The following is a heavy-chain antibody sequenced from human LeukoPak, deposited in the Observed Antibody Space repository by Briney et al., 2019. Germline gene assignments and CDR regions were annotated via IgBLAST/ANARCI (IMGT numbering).Heavy chain of an antibody. J-gene: IGHJ4*02. CDR3: AFHVDTAMVEIDY. CDR1: GGSISYYY. D-gene: IGHD5-18*01. Sequence: PSETLSLPCTVSGGSISYYYWGWIRQPPGKGLEWIGYIYYSGSTNYHPSLKSRVTISVDTSKNQFSLKLSSVTAADTAVYYCAFHVDTAMVEIDYWGQGTLVTVSS. V-gene: IGHV4-59*12. CDR2: IYYSGST.